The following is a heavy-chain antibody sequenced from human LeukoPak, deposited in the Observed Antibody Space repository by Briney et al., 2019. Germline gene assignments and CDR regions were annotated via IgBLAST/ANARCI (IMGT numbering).Heavy chain of an antibody. Sequence: GSLSLSCAASGFPFSSYAMSWVRPAPGKGLEWVSAISGSGGSTYYADSVKGRFTISRDSSKNTLYLQMNSLRAEDTAVYYCAKGGTAGTTTWFDYWGQGTLVTVSS. CDR3: AKGGTAGTTTWFDY. V-gene: IGHV3-23*01. D-gene: IGHD6-13*01. J-gene: IGHJ4*02. CDR1: GFPFSSYA. CDR2: ISGSGGST.